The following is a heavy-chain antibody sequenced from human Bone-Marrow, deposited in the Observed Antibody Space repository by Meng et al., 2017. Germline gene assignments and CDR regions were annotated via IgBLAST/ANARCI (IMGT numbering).Heavy chain of an antibody. CDR3: ARNHADF. D-gene: IGHD1-14*01. CDR2: ISSSGDTM. J-gene: IGHJ4*02. V-gene: IGHV3-11*01. CDR1: GFTFRDNG. Sequence: QVRLVESGGGLVKPGGPLRLSCAASGFTFRDNGMSWIRQAPGKGLDWVSYISSSGDTMHYADSVKGRFTISRDNAKNSLYLQMNSLRAEDTAVYYCARNHADFWGQGILVTVSS.